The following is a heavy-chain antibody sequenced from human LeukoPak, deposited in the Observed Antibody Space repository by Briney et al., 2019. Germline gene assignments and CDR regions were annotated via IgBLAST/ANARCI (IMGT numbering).Heavy chain of an antibody. Sequence: GGSLRLSCTASGFTFSNYWMSWVRQTPGKGLEWVANIKKDGSEKYYVDSVKGRFTISRDNAKNSMYLQMNSLRAEDTAVYYCARGLYSSTTYYFDYWGQGTLVTVSS. CDR2: IKKDGSEK. J-gene: IGHJ4*02. CDR1: GFTFSNYW. V-gene: IGHV3-7*03. D-gene: IGHD6-13*01. CDR3: ARGLYSSTTYYFDY.